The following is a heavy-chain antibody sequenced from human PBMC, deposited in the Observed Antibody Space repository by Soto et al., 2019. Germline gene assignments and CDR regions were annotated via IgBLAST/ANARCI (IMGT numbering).Heavy chain of an antibody. J-gene: IGHJ6*02. D-gene: IGHD4-4*01. CDR3: ARDDYSNYYYYYDMDV. V-gene: IGHV1-8*01. CDR2: MNPNSGDT. CDR1: GYTFTSCD. Sequence: GASVKGSWKACGYTFTSCDINWGRQATGQGLEWMGWMNPNSGDTGYAQKFQGRVTMTRNTSISTAYMELSSLRSEDTAVYYCARDDYSNYYYYYDMDVWGQGTTVTVSS.